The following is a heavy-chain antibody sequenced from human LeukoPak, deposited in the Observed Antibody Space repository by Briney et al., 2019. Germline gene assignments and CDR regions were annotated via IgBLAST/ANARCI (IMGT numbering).Heavy chain of an antibody. J-gene: IGHJ4*02. Sequence: SETLSLTCTVSGGSISSYYWSWIRQPPGKGLEWIGYIYYSGSTNYNPSLKSQVTISVGTSKNQFSLKLSSVTAADTAVYYCARRDYYDSSGYYGYWGQGTLVTVSS. D-gene: IGHD3-22*01. V-gene: IGHV4-59*08. CDR2: IYYSGST. CDR3: ARRDYYDSSGYYGY. CDR1: GGSISSYY.